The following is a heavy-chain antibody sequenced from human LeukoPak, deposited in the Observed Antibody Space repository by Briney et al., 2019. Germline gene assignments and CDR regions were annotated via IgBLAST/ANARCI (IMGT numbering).Heavy chain of an antibody. Sequence: ASVKVSCKASGYTFTSYDINWVRQATGQGREWMGWMNPNSGNTGYAQKFQGRVTITRNTSISTAHMELSSLRSEDTAVYYCARYGWELNFDYWGQGTLVTVSS. CDR3: ARYGWELNFDY. D-gene: IGHD1-26*01. CDR2: MNPNSGNT. CDR1: GYTFTSYD. J-gene: IGHJ4*02. V-gene: IGHV1-8*03.